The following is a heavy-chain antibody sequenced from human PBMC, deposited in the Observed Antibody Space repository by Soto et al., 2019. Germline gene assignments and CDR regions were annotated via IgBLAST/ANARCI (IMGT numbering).Heavy chain of an antibody. CDR3: GKVVSTARLYGMDV. CDR2: ISSGSSNI. J-gene: IGHJ6*02. D-gene: IGHD5-12*01. V-gene: IGHV3-23*01. Sequence: PGGSLRLSCAASEFDFSNFAMNWVRQVPGKGLEWVAAISSGSSNIYYADSVKGRFTVSRDNSKNTLHLEMSGLKADDTAVYYCGKVVSTARLYGMDVWGQGTTVTVSS. CDR1: EFDFSNFA.